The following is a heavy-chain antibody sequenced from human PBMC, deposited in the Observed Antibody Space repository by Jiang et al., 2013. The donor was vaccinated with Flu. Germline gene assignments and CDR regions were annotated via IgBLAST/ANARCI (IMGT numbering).Heavy chain of an antibody. CDR1: GGSISSSSYY. D-gene: IGHD4-11*01. Sequence: LLKPSETLSLTCTVSGGSISSSSYYWGWIRQPPGKGLEWIGSIYYSGSTYYNPSLKSRVSISVDTTKNWFSLKVRSVTAADTAVYYCARHEGMTIVITGYGMDVWGQGTTVTVSS. V-gene: IGHV4-39*01. CDR3: ARHEGMTIVITGYGMDV. CDR2: IYYSGST. J-gene: IGHJ6*02.